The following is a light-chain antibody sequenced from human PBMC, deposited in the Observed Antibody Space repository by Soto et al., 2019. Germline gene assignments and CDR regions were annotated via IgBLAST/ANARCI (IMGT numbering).Light chain of an antibody. Sequence: QSALTQPASVSGSPGQSITISCTGTNSDVGGYNYVSWYQQHPGKAPKLMIYDVSDRPSGVSNRFSGSKSGNTASLTISGLQAEDEADYYCSSYTSNVVFGGGTQLTVL. J-gene: IGLJ2*01. V-gene: IGLV2-14*01. CDR1: NSDVGGYNY. CDR2: DVS. CDR3: SSYTSNVV.